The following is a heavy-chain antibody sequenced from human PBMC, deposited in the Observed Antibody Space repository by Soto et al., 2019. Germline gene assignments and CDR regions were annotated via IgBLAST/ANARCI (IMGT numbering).Heavy chain of an antibody. V-gene: IGHV1-69*13. CDR1: GGTFSKNT. CDR2: IMPVFGTP. D-gene: IGHD3-22*01. Sequence: GASVKVSCKASGGTFSKNTVSWVRQAPGQGLEWMGGIMPVFGTPNYAQKFQGRVTITADEYTRTAYMELSRLKSEDTAVYYCARQFDYDTSGFYYAYWGQGTQVTVSS. CDR3: ARQFDYDTSGFYYAY. J-gene: IGHJ4*02.